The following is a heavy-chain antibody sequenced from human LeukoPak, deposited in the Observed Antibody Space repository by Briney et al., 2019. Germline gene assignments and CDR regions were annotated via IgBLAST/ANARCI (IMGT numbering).Heavy chain of an antibody. D-gene: IGHD2-15*01. V-gene: IGHV1-3*01. CDR1: GYTFTSYA. J-gene: IGHJ4*02. CDR2: INAGNGNT. CDR3: AKDWTSGRVTTFDY. Sequence: ASVKVSCKASGYTFTSYAMHWVRQAPGQRLEWMGWINAGNGNTKYSQKFQGRVTITRDTSASTAYMELSSLRSEDTAVYYCAKDWTSGRVTTFDYWGQGTLVTVSS.